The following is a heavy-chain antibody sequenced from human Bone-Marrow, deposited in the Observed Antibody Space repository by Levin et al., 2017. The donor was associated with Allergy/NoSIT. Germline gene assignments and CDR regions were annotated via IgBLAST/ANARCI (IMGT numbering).Heavy chain of an antibody. V-gene: IGHV3-30*18. CDR1: GFTFSSYG. D-gene: IGHD6-13*01. J-gene: IGHJ4*02. CDR3: AKERRRSSWYGY. CDR2: ISYDGSNK. Sequence: GGSLRLSCAASGFTFSSYGMHWVRQAPGKGLEWVAVISYDGSNKYYADSVKGRFTISRDNSKNTLYLQMNSLRAEDTAVYYCAKERRRSSWYGYWGQGTLVTVSS.